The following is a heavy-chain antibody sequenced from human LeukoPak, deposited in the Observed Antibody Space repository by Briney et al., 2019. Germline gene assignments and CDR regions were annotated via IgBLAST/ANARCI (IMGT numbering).Heavy chain of an antibody. CDR2: FDPEDGET. D-gene: IGHD3-10*01. Sequence: AASVKVSCKVSGYTLAELSMHWVRQAPGKGLEWMGGFDPEDGETIYAQKFQGRVTMTEDTSTDTAYMELSSLRSEDTAVYYCATDPLLWFGDPPEWGQGTLVTVSS. CDR3: ATDPLLWFGDPPE. CDR1: GYTLAELS. J-gene: IGHJ4*02. V-gene: IGHV1-24*01.